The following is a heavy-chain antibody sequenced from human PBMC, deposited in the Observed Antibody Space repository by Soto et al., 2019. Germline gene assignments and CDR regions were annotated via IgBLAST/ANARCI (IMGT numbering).Heavy chain of an antibody. CDR2: ISGSGGST. CDR1: GFTFSSYA. D-gene: IGHD3-9*01. J-gene: IGHJ4*02. V-gene: IGHV3-23*01. CDR3: AKADILTGYYFDY. Sequence: PGGSLRLSCAASGFTFSSYAMSWVRQAPGKGLEWVSAISGSGGSTYYADSVKGRFTTSRDNSKNTLYLQMNSLRAEDTAVYYCAKADILTGYYFDYWGQGTLVTVSS.